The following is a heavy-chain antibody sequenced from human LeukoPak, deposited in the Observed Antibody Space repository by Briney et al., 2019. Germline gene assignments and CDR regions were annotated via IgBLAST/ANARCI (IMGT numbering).Heavy chain of an antibody. J-gene: IGHJ4*02. CDR1: GFTFGDYA. Sequence: GGSLRLSCAASGFTFGDYAMHWVRQAPGKGLEWVSLIRGDGRTTSYAGSVKGRFTISRDNSKNSLYLQMSSLRGEDTAMYYCAKDAVAGTWLHYWGQGTLLTVSS. D-gene: IGHD6-19*01. CDR3: AKDAVAGTWLHY. CDR2: IRGDGRTT. V-gene: IGHV3-43*02.